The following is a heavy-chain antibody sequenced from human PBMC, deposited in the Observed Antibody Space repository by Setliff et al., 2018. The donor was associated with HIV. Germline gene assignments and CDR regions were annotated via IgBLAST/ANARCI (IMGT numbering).Heavy chain of an antibody. Sequence: SETLSLTCTVSGGSTSGYHWNWLRQTPGKGLEWIGYIYTSRGTNYNHSLRTRVIISVDTSNRFSLKLGSVTAADAAVYYCARSPSYRSSWEYYFDYWGQGILVTVSS. CDR2: IYTSRGT. J-gene: IGHJ4*02. CDR3: ARSPSYRSSWEYYFDY. CDR1: GGSTSGYH. D-gene: IGHD6-13*01. V-gene: IGHV4-4*09.